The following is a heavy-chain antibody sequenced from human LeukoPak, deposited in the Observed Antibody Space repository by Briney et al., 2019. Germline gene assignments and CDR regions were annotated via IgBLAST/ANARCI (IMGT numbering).Heavy chain of an antibody. J-gene: IGHJ4*02. CDR1: GGSINSYY. V-gene: IGHV4-34*01. CDR2: ISHSGVT. D-gene: IGHD3-16*01. Sequence: SETLSLTCNVSGGSINSYYWTWIRQSPGKGLEWIGEISHSGVTNYNPSLKRRVTISIDTSKNHFSLNLNSVTAADTAVYYCARGHNWYYFDYWGQGALVTVSS. CDR3: ARGHNWYYFDY.